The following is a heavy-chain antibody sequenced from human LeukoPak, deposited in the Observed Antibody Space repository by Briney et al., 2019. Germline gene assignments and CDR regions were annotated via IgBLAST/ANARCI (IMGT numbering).Heavy chain of an antibody. CDR1: GGSISSGTYY. D-gene: IGHD2-2*01. CDR2: IYSSGST. CDR3: HFRYCSSSTCFYYFDY. J-gene: IGHJ4*02. V-gene: IGHV4-61*02. Sequence: SQTLSLTCAVSGGSISSGTYYWNWIRQPAGKALEWIGRIYSSGSTNYIPSLKSRMTISVDTSRNQFSLKLSSVTATDTAVYYCHFRYCSSSTCFYYFDYWGQGTLVTVSS.